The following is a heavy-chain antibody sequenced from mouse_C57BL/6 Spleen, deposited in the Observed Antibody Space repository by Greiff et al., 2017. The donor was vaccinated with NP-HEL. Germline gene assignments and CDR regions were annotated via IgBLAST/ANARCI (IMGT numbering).Heavy chain of an antibody. Sequence: EVQLQQSGPVLVKPGASVKMSCKASGYTFTDYYMNWVKQSHGKSLEWIGVINPYNGGTSYNQKFKGKATLTVDKSSSTAYMELNSLTSEDSAVYYCASQGGTTVVAPFDYWGQGTTLTVSS. CDR1: GYTFTDYY. V-gene: IGHV1-19*01. D-gene: IGHD1-1*01. CDR3: ASQGGTTVVAPFDY. J-gene: IGHJ2*01. CDR2: INPYNGGT.